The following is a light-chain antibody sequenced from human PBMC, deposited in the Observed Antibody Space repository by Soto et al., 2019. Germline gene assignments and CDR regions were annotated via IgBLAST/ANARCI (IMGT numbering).Light chain of an antibody. V-gene: IGKV3-20*01. J-gene: IGKJ4*01. CDR2: GVS. Sequence: PGQIATLSCRASQSVRGDYFAWYQQKPGQAPRVIIFGVSTRATGVPDRFSGSGSGTDFTLTISRLEPEDFALYYCQQYGNSPLTFGGGTKVEIX. CDR1: QSVRGDY. CDR3: QQYGNSPLT.